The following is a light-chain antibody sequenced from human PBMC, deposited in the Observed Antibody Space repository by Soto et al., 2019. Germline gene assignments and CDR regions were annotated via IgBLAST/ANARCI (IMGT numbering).Light chain of an antibody. J-gene: IGKJ2*01. Sequence: EIVLTQSPGTLSLSRGEGATLSCRSSQSVRSNYLAWYQHRPGQAPRLLIYASSRRATGIPDRFSGGGSGTDFTLTISRLEPEDFAVYYCQHYGNSPLYTFGQGTKVDIK. V-gene: IGKV3-20*01. CDR1: QSVRSNY. CDR3: QHYGNSPLYT. CDR2: ASS.